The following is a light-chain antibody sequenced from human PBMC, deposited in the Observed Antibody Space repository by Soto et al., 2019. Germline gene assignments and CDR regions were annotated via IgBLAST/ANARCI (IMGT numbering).Light chain of an antibody. CDR3: QQTNSFPLT. J-gene: IGKJ4*01. CDR2: AAS. Sequence: DIQMTQSPSSLSASVGDRVTITCRASQGIGSWLVWYQQKPGKAPKFLIYAASNLQSGVPSRFSGSGSGTDFTLTISSLQPEDFATYYCQQTNSFPLTFGGGTKVEIK. CDR1: QGIGSW. V-gene: IGKV1-12*01.